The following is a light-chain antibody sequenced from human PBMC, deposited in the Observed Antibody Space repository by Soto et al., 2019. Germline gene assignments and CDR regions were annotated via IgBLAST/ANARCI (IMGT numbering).Light chain of an antibody. CDR3: QHYNSYSEA. J-gene: IGKJ1*01. CDR1: QTISSW. CDR2: AAS. V-gene: IGKV1-5*01. Sequence: DIQMTQSPSTLSGSVGDRVTITCRASQTISSWLAWYQQKPGKAPKRLIYAASSLQSGVPSRFSGSGSGTEFTLTISSLQADDFATYCCQHYNSYSEAFGQGTKVDIK.